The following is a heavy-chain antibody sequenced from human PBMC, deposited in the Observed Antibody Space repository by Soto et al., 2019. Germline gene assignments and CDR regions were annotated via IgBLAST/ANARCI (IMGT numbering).Heavy chain of an antibody. Sequence: GGSLRLSCAASGFTFSDYYMSWIRQAPGKGLEWVSYISSSGSTIYYADSVKGRFTISRDNAKSSLYLQMNSLRAEDTAVYYCARDSIGGYYYYGMDVWGQGTTVTVSS. CDR2: ISSSGSTI. V-gene: IGHV3-11*04. J-gene: IGHJ6*02. D-gene: IGHD6-6*01. CDR3: ARDSIGGYYYYGMDV. CDR1: GFTFSDYY.